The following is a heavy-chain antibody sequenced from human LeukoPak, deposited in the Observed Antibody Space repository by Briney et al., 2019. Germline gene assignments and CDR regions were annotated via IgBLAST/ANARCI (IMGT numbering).Heavy chain of an antibody. Sequence: GASVKVSCKASGYTFTSYYMHWVRQAPGQGLEWMGIINPSGGSTSYAQKFQGRVTMTRDMSTSTVYMELSSLRSEDTAVYYCARGRNAPPFYYYYYMDVWGKGTTLTVSS. J-gene: IGHJ6*03. CDR1: GYTFTSYY. CDR2: INPSGGST. CDR3: ARGRNAPPFYYYYYMDV. V-gene: IGHV1-46*01. D-gene: IGHD4-11*01.